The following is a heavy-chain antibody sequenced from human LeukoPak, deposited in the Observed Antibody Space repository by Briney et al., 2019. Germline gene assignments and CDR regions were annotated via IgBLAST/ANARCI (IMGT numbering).Heavy chain of an antibody. CDR1: GGSFSGYY. Sequence: SETLSLTCAVYGGSFSGYYWSWIRQPPGQGLEWIREINHSGSTNYNPSLKSRVTISVDTSKNQFSLKLSSVTAADTAVYYCARGEYFDWLYRSQYYFDYWGQGTLVTVSS. CDR2: INHSGST. V-gene: IGHV4-34*01. J-gene: IGHJ4*02. D-gene: IGHD3-9*01. CDR3: ARGEYFDWLYRSQYYFDY.